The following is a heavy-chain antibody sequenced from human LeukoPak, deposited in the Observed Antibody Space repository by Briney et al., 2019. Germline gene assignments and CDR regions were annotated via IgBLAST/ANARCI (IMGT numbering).Heavy chain of an antibody. CDR1: GFTFSSYS. CDR3: ARGDYDILTGYLDY. CDR2: ISSSSSYI. V-gene: IGHV3-21*01. J-gene: IGHJ4*02. D-gene: IGHD3-9*01. Sequence: GGSLRLSCAASGFTFSSYSMNWVRQAPGKGLEWVSSISSSSSYIYYADSVKGRFTISRDNAKNSLYLQMNSLRAEDTAVYYCARGDYDILTGYLDYWGQGTLVTVSS.